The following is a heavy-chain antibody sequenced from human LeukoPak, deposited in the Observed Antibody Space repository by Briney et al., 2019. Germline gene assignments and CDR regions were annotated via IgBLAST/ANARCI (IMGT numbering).Heavy chain of an antibody. CDR3: ARGCGTSCVKEGLRLGD. CDR2: INPKSGGT. V-gene: IGHV1-2*02. J-gene: IGHJ4*02. Sequence: ASVKVSCKASGYTFTDYYIHWVRQAPGQGLECMGWINPKSGGTNYEQKFQGRVTMTRDTSISTAYMELSSLRSDDTAVYYCARGCGTSCVKEGLRLGDWGQGTLATVSS. CDR1: GYTFTDYY. D-gene: IGHD2-2*01.